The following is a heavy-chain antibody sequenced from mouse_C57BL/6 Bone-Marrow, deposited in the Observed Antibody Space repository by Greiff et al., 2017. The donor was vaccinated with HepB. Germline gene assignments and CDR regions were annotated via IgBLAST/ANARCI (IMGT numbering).Heavy chain of an antibody. J-gene: IGHJ1*03. CDR3: ARYAVVARYFEG. V-gene: IGHV1-39*01. CDR2: INPNYGTT. CDR1: GYSFTDYN. Sequence: EVQLQQSGPELVKPGASVKISCKASGYSFTDYNMNWVKQSHGQSLEWIGVINPNYGTTSYNQKFKGKATLTVDQSSSTAYMQLNSLTSEDYAVYYCARYAVVARYFEGWGTGTTVTVSS. D-gene: IGHD1-1*01.